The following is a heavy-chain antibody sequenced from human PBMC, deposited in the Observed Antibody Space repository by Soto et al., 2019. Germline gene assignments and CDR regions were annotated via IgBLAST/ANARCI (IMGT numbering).Heavy chain of an antibody. D-gene: IGHD4-17*01. J-gene: IGHJ5*02. V-gene: IGHV3-30-3*01. CDR3: ARDRPYGDPNWFDP. CDR2: MSYDGART. CDR1: GFTFTSFT. Sequence: QVQLVESGGGVVQPGGSLSLSCATSGFTFTSFTMHWVRQAPGKGLEWIAVMSYDGARTEYADAVKGRLTISRDTSKNTLYLQMNNLRPDDTAMYYCARDRPYGDPNWFDPWGQGNLVTVSS.